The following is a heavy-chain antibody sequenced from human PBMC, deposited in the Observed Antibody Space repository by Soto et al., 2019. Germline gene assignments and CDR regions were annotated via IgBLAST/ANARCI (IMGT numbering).Heavy chain of an antibody. V-gene: IGHV4-59*08. CDR3: ARHRTGHSNYGPHFDF. CDR1: GGSINSYY. J-gene: IGHJ4*02. Sequence: QEQLQESGPGLVKPSEILSLTCSVSGGSINSYYWSWIRQPPGKSLEWIGYVYYSGTTSYNPSLKSRVTISVDTSKNQVSLRLTSVTAADTAVYYCARHRTGHSNYGPHFDFWGQGTLVTVSS. CDR2: VYYSGTT. D-gene: IGHD4-4*01.